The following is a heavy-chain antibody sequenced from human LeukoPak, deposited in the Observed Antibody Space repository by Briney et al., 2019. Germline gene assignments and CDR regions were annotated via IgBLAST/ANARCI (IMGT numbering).Heavy chain of an antibody. CDR3: AKDLGVVVPAAKRPFDY. Sequence: PGGSLRLSCAASGFTFSSYAMSWVRQAPGKGLEWVSAISGSGGSTYYADSVKGRFTISRDNSKNTLYLQMNSLRAEDTAVYYCAKDLGVVVPAAKRPFDYWGQGTLVTVSS. CDR1: GFTFSSYA. CDR2: ISGSGGST. V-gene: IGHV3-23*01. J-gene: IGHJ4*02. D-gene: IGHD2-2*01.